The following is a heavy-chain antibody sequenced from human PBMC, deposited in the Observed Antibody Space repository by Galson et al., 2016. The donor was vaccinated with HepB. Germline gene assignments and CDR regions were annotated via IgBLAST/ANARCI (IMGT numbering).Heavy chain of an antibody. D-gene: IGHD3-10*02. CDR3: ARHGMFHQVMGV. CDR2: IYPGDSDT. V-gene: IGHV5-51*01. J-gene: IGHJ6*01. CDR1: GFSFTSYW. Sequence: QSGAEVKKSGESLKISCKGAGFSFTSYWIGWVRQMPGKGLDWMGIIYPGDSDTKYSPSFQGQVTISADTSISTAYLQWSSLKASDTATYYCARHGMFHQVMGVWGKGTAVTVSS.